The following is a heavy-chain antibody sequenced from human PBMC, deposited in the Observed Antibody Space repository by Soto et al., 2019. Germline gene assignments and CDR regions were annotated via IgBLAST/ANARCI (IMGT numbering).Heavy chain of an antibody. Sequence: QVQLQESGPGLVKPSETLSLTCTVSGGSISSYYWSWIRQPPGKGLVWFGYIYYSGSTNYNPSLKSRVTISVYTSKYHFSLKQSSVTAADTAVYYCARHVQWLVTFDYWGQGTLVTVSS. CDR1: GGSISSYY. V-gene: IGHV4-59*08. J-gene: IGHJ4*02. D-gene: IGHD6-19*01. CDR2: IYYSGST. CDR3: ARHVQWLVTFDY.